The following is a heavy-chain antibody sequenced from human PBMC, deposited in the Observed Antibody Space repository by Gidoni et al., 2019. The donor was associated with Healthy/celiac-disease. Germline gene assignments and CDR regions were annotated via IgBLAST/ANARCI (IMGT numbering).Heavy chain of an antibody. J-gene: IGHJ6*02. CDR3: ARTNVLRFLDPVTMGYYYGMDV. Sequence: QLQLQESGPGLVKPSETLSLTCTVSGGSISSSSYYWGWIRQPPGKGLEWIGSIYYSGSTYYNPSLKSRVTISVDTSKNQFSLKLSSVTAADTAVYYCARTNVLRFLDPVTMGYYYGMDVWGQGTTVTVSS. CDR2: IYYSGST. D-gene: IGHD3-3*01. V-gene: IGHV4-39*01. CDR1: GGSISSSSYY.